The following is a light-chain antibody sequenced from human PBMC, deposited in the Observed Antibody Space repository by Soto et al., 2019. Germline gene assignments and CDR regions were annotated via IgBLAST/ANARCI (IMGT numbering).Light chain of an antibody. CDR2: GAF. V-gene: IGKV3-20*01. Sequence: EIVLTQSPGTLSLSPGERATVSCRASQSVSQSLSSSNLAWYQQRPGQAPRLLIYGAFSRATGIPDRFSGSGSGTDFTLTISRLEPEDFAVYYCQQYSRSPPTFGGGTKVELK. J-gene: IGKJ4*01. CDR1: QSVSQSLSSSN. CDR3: QQYSRSPPT.